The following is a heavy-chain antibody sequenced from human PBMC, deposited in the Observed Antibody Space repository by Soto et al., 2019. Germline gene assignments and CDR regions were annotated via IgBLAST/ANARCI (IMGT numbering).Heavy chain of an antibody. J-gene: IGHJ6*02. CDR1: GFTFSSYG. Sequence: GGSLRLSCAASGFTFSSYGMHWVRQAPGKGLEWVAVISYDGSNKYYADSVKGRFTISGDNSKNTLYLQMNSLRAEDTAVYYCAKDSRGAAASPFYYYYGMDVWGQGTTVTVSS. D-gene: IGHD2-2*01. CDR2: ISYDGSNK. CDR3: AKDSRGAAASPFYYYYGMDV. V-gene: IGHV3-30*18.